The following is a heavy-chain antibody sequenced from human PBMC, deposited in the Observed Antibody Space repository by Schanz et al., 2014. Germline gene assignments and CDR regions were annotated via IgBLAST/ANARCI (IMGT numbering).Heavy chain of an antibody. V-gene: IGHV4-34*01. Sequence: QVQLQQWGAGLLKPSETLSLTCAVYGGSFSAYYWNWIRQPPGKGLEWIGEINHSGSTNYNPSLRRQVDIAIETPKSKFSRKLNSVTAADTAVYYCARGGVRDDNSPGTGVRDDYNPGTYWGQGTLVTVSS. D-gene: IGHD3-16*01. CDR2: INHSGST. CDR3: ARGGVRDDNSPGTGVRDDYNPGTY. J-gene: IGHJ4*02. CDR1: GGSFSAYY.